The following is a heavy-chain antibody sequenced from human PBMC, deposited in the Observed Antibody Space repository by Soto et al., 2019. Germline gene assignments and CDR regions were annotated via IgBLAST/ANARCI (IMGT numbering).Heavy chain of an antibody. CDR3: AKDEIGVAGNSALDM. CDR2: ISWTGETI. CDR1: GFNFNNYA. Sequence: EVELVESGGGLVLPGGSLRLSCEASGFNFNNYAMHWVLQAPGKGLEWVSGISWTGETIVYADFVKGRFTISRDKSKSSLYLEMNSLRPEDTALYYCAKDEIGVAGNSALDMWGQGTMVTVSS. J-gene: IGHJ3*02. V-gene: IGHV3-9*01. D-gene: IGHD3-22*01.